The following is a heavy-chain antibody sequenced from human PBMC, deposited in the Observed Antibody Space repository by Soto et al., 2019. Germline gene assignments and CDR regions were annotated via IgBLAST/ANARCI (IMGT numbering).Heavy chain of an antibody. CDR3: ARVVYRGVWGSYRYDY. V-gene: IGHV3-72*01. D-gene: IGHD3-16*02. J-gene: IGHJ4*02. CDR2: TRNKANSYTT. CDR1: GFTFSDHY. Sequence: GGSLRLSCAASGFTFSDHYMDWVRQAPGKGLEWVGRTRNKANSYTTEYAASVKGRFTISRDDSKNSLYLQMNSLKTEDTAVYYCARVVYRGVWGSYRYDYWGQGTLVTVSS.